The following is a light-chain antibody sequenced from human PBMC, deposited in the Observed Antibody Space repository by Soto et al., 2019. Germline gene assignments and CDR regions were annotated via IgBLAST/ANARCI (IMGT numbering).Light chain of an antibody. Sequence: QSALTQPPSASGSPGQSVTLSCTGSSSDIGDFDYVSWYQHHPGKAPKLPIYEVTRRPSGVPDRCSASKSGNTASLTVSGLQAEDEADYYCSSYAGSNRAVFGTGTKLTVL. CDR2: EVT. CDR3: SSYAGSNRAV. V-gene: IGLV2-8*01. J-gene: IGLJ1*01. CDR1: SSDIGDFDY.